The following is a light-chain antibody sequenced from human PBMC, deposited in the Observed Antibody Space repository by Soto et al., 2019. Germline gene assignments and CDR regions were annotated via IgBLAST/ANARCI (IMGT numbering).Light chain of an antibody. J-gene: IGKJ4*01. Sequence: MTQSPATLSVSPGERATLSCRASQAIASYLAWYLQKPGKAPKLLIYAASTLHSGVPSRFSGGGSGTDFTLTISSLQPEDFATYSCQQSYSTPLTFGGGTKVDIK. V-gene: IGKV1-39*01. CDR2: AAS. CDR3: QQSYSTPLT. CDR1: QAIASY.